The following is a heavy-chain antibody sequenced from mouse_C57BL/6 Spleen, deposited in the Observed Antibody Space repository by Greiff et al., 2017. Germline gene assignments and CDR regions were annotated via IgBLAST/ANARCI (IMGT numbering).Heavy chain of an antibody. J-gene: IGHJ2*01. Sequence: EVKLMESGPVLVKPGASVKMSCKASGYTFTDYYMNWVKQSHGKSLEWIGVINPYNGGTSYNQKFKGKATLTVDKSSSTAYMELNSLTSEDSAVYYCARRELTGALDYWGQGTTLTVSS. CDR2: INPYNGGT. CDR1: GYTFTDYY. V-gene: IGHV1-19*01. D-gene: IGHD4-1*01. CDR3: ARRELTGALDY.